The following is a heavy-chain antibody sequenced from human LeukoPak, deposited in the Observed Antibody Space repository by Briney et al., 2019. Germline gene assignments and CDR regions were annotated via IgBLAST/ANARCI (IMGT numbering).Heavy chain of an antibody. CDR1: GYTFTSYA. CDR2: INAGNGNT. Sequence: ASVKVSCKASGYTFTSYAMHWVRQAPGQRLEWMGWINAGNGNTKYSQEFQGRVTITRDTSASTAYMELSSLRSEDMAVYYCARSHYDFWSGYWGVNDYWGQGTLVTVSS. J-gene: IGHJ4*02. D-gene: IGHD3-3*01. CDR3: ARSHYDFWSGYWGVNDY. V-gene: IGHV1-3*03.